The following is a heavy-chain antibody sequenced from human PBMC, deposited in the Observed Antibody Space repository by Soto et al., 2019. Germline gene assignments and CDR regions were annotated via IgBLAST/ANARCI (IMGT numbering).Heavy chain of an antibody. V-gene: IGHV3-30-3*01. D-gene: IGHD3-10*01. CDR3: ARDAGNTAGFPFCEC. J-gene: IGHJ4*02. Sequence: LRLSCAASGFAFTSHALHWVRQSPGKGLEWVALIPNDGGKKQYAESVEGRFTVSRDNARNTLYPHLNSLSPDDTAVYFCARDAGNTAGFPFCECWGQVKLVTVSS. CDR1: GFAFTSHA. CDR2: IPNDGGKK.